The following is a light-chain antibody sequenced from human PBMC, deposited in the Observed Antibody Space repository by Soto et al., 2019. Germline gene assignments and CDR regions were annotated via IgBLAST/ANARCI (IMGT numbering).Light chain of an antibody. V-gene: IGKV3-20*01. J-gene: IGKJ2*01. CDR2: GAS. Sequence: EILLTQSPGILSLSSGERATLSCRASQSVISNYLAWYQQKPGQAPRLLIYGASSRATGTPDRFSGSGSGTDFTLTISRLEPEDFAVYYCQQYGRSPPNTFGQGTKLEIK. CDR1: QSVISNY. CDR3: QQYGRSPPNT.